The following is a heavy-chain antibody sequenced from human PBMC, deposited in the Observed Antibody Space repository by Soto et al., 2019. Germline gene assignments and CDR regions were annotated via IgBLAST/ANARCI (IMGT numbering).Heavy chain of an antibody. CDR2: INAGNGNT. J-gene: IGHJ4*02. CDR1: GYTFTSYA. D-gene: IGHD7-27*01. Sequence: ASVKGSCKASGYTFTSYAMHWVRQAPGQRLEWMGWINAGNGNTKYSQKFQGRVTITRDTSASTAYMELSSLRSEDTAVYYCASDPLPLGYFDYWGQGTLVTVSS. CDR3: ASDPLPLGYFDY. V-gene: IGHV1-3*01.